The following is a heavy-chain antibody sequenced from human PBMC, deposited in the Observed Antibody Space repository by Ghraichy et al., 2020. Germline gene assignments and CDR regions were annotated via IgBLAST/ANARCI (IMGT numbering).Heavy chain of an antibody. CDR3: ANPSARVPDY. J-gene: IGHJ4*02. V-gene: IGHV3-23*01. CDR1: GFTFSSYA. Sequence: GGSLRLSCAASGFTFSSYAMSWFRQAPGKGLEWVSAISCCGGSTYYADSVNVRCTISRDNSKNMLYLQMNSLSADDTAVYYCANPSARVPDYWGQGTLFTVSS. CDR2: ISCCGGST. D-gene: IGHD5-18*01.